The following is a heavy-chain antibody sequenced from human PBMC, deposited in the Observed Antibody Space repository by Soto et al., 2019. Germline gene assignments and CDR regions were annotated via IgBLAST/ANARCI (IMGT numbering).Heavy chain of an antibody. CDR1: GGSIRNADYY. CDR3: ARRYGDSGFFDS. Sequence: QVQLQESGPGLLRPSQTLSLTCSVSGGSIRNADYYWSWIRQPPGEGLEWIGFIYYSGSTYFNPSPQSRVTMSVGPSTNQFSLRLNSVTAADTAVYYCARRYGDSGFFDSWGQGTLVTVSS. V-gene: IGHV4-30-4*01. CDR2: IYYSGST. J-gene: IGHJ4*02. D-gene: IGHD4-17*01.